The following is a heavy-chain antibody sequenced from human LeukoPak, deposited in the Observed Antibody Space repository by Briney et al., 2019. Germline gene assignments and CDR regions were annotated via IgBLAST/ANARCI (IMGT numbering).Heavy chain of an antibody. CDR2: ISWNSGTI. Sequence: PGRSLRLSCAASGFTFDNYAMHWVRQAPGKGLEWVSGISWNSGTINYADSVKGRFTISRDNAKSSLFLQMNSLRPDDMALYYCVKSPRGSVWYYFDYWGQGTLVTVSS. CDR3: VKSPRGSVWYYFDY. D-gene: IGHD3-10*01. CDR1: GFTFDNYA. V-gene: IGHV3-9*03. J-gene: IGHJ4*02.